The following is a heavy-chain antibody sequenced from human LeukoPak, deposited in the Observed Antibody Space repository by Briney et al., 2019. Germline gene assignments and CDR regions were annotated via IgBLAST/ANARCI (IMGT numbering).Heavy chain of an antibody. J-gene: IGHJ4*02. CDR2: INHSGST. Sequence: SETLSLTCAVYGGSFSGYYWSWIRQPPGKGLEWIGEINHSGSTNYDPSLKSRVTISVDTSKNQFSLKLSSVTAADTAVYYCARGRNYYDSSGYYRTTRGYFDYWGQGTLVTVSS. D-gene: IGHD3-22*01. CDR3: ARGRNYYDSSGYYRTTRGYFDY. CDR1: GGSFSGYY. V-gene: IGHV4-34*01.